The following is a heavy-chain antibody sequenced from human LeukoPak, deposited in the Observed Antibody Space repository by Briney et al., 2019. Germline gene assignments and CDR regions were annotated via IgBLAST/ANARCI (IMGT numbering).Heavy chain of an antibody. Sequence: AGGSLRLSCAASGFTFSSYAMSWVRQAPGKGLEWVSAISGSGGSTYYADSVKGRFTISRDNSKNTLYLQMNSLRAEDTAVYYCANGGSGYEELDYWGQGTLVTVSS. V-gene: IGHV3-23*01. D-gene: IGHD5-12*01. CDR3: ANGGSGYEELDY. CDR2: ISGSGGST. J-gene: IGHJ4*02. CDR1: GFTFSSYA.